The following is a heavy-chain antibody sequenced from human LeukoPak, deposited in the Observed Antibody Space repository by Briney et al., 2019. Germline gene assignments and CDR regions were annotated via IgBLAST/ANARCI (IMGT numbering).Heavy chain of an antibody. CDR2: ISSSGSTI. J-gene: IGHJ6*03. D-gene: IGHD6-19*01. CDR3: ARGRRKWLVHYYYYMDV. CDR1: GFTFSSYE. Sequence: GGSLRLSCAASGFTFSSYEMNWVRQAPGKGLEWVSYISSSGSTIYYADSVKGRFTISRDNAKNSLCLQMNSLRAEDTAVYYCARGRRKWLVHYYYYMDVWGKGTTVTISS. V-gene: IGHV3-48*03.